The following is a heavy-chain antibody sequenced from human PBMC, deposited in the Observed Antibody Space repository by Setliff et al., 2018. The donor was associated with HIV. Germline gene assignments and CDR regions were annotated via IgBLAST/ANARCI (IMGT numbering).Heavy chain of an antibody. CDR2: IYHSEYT. Sequence: PSETLSLTCAVSGGSISSDNWWTWVRQAPGKGLEWIGEIYHSEYTNYNPSLKSRVSMSVDKSKNQFSVKLTSVTAADTAVYHCAREREAWSAYDSWGQGTLVTVSS. V-gene: IGHV4-4*02. J-gene: IGHJ5*02. D-gene: IGHD3-3*01. CDR3: AREREAWSAYDS. CDR1: GGSISSDNW.